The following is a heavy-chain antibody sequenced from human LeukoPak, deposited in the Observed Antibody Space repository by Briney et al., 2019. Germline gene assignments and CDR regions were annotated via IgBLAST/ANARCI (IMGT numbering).Heavy chain of an antibody. J-gene: IGHJ6*02. CDR2: IYSGGST. CDR1: GFTVSSNY. Sequence: GGSLRLSCAASGFTVSSNYMSWVRQAPGKGLEWVSVIYSGGSTYYADSVKGRFTISRHNSKNTLYLQMNSLRAEDTAVYYCAGVTTDYYYSGMDVWAKGPRSPSP. V-gene: IGHV3-53*04. CDR3: AGVTTDYYYSGMDV. D-gene: IGHD4-17*01.